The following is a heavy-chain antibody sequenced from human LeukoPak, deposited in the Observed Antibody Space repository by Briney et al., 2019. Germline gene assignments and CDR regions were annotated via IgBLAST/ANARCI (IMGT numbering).Heavy chain of an antibody. J-gene: IGHJ3*02. CDR2: IYYSGST. CDR3: ARGGGIITMIVVHDAFDI. Sequence: SETLSLTCTVSGGSISSYYWSWIRQPPGKGLEWIGYIYYSGSTNYNPSLKSRVTISVDTSKNQFSLKLSSVTAADTAVYYCARGGGIITMIVVHDAFDIWGQGTMVTVSS. D-gene: IGHD3-22*01. CDR1: GGSISSYY. V-gene: IGHV4-59*01.